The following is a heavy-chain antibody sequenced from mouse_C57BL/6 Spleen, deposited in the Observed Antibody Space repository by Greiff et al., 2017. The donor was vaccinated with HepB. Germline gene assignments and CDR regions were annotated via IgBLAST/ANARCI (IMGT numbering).Heavy chain of an antibody. J-gene: IGHJ4*01. CDR2: IYPGSGST. CDR3: ARYPPTIVTTWYAMDY. CDR1: GYTFTSYW. V-gene: IGHV1-55*01. D-gene: IGHD2-5*01. Sequence: VQLQQPGAELVKPGASVKMSCKASGYTFTSYWITWVKQRPGQGLEWIGDIYPGSGSTNYNEKFKSKATLTVDTSSSTAYMQLSSLTSEDSAVYYCARYPPTIVTTWYAMDYWGQGTSVTVSS.